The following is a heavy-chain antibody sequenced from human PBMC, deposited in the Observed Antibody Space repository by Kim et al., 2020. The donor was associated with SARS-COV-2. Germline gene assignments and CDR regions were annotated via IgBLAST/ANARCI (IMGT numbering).Heavy chain of an antibody. Sequence: GGSLRLSCAASGFSFSTFEMSWGRQAPGKGLEWVSTISPNGAQTHYADSVKGRFTISRDNSQNTLYLQMNSLRVEDTATYFCAKGSLFDWWSQGTLVTVSS. D-gene: IGHD1-26*01. CDR2: ISPNGAQT. J-gene: IGHJ4*02. CDR1: GFSFSTFE. V-gene: IGHV3-23*01. CDR3: AKGSLFDW.